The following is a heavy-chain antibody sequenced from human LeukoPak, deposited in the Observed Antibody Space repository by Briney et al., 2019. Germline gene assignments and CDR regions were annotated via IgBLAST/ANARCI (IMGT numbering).Heavy chain of an antibody. CDR2: IDRSGST. J-gene: IGHJ4*02. D-gene: IGHD1-1*01. CDR3: ARGSATGLAY. CDR1: GGSFSGYS. V-gene: IGHV4-34*01. Sequence: SDTLSLTCAVYGGSFSGYSWTWIRQPPGKGLEWIGEIDRSGSTNYNPSLKSRLTISVDASKNQFSLKLTSVTAADTAVYYCARGSATGLAYWGQGTLVTVS.